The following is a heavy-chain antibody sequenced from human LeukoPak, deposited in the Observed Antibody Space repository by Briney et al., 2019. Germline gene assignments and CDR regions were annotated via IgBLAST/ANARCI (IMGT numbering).Heavy chain of an antibody. CDR1: GDSISSTNYY. J-gene: IGHJ6*03. CDR3: ARGGKTIRFLAVHYMDV. CDR2: IYYSGST. Sequence: PSETLSLTCTVSGDSISSTNYYWGWIRQPPGKGLEWIGSIYYSGSTYYNPSLESRVTISVDTSKNQFSLQLNSVTPEDTAVYYCARGGKTIRFLAVHYMDVWGKGTTVIVS. D-gene: IGHD3-3*01. V-gene: IGHV4-39*01.